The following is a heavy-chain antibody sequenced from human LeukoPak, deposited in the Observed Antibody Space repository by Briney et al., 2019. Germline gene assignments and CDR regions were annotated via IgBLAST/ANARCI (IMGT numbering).Heavy chain of an antibody. J-gene: IGHJ4*02. CDR3: AKGPSPVLGGGSYFDY. D-gene: IGHD3-16*01. Sequence: PGGSLRLSCAASGFTFDCCGMHWVRQAPGKGLEWVAFIRNVGNDKYYAGSVKGRFTISRDNSKHTLYLQMNSLRVEDTAVYYCAKGPSPVLGGGSYFDYWGQGSLVTVSS. CDR1: GFTFDCCG. V-gene: IGHV3-30*02. CDR2: IRNVGNDK.